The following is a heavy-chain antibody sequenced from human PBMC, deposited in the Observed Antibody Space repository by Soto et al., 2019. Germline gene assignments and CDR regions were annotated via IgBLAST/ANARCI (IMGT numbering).Heavy chain of an antibody. D-gene: IGHD6-6*01. CDR3: ARGVYSSSSSWFDP. Sequence: QVQLVQSGAEVKKPGSSVKVSCKASGGTFSSYAISWVRQAPGQGLEWMGGIIPIFGTANYARKFQGRVTITADEATSTAYMELSSVRSEDTAVYYCARGVYSSSSSWFDPWGQGTLVTVSS. CDR2: IIPIFGTA. V-gene: IGHV1-69*12. J-gene: IGHJ5*02. CDR1: GGTFSSYA.